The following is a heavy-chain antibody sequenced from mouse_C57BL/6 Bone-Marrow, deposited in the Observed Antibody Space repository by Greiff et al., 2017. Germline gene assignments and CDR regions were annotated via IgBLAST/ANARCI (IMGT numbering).Heavy chain of an antibody. CDR2: IDPSDSYT. J-gene: IGHJ4*01. Sequence: QVQLQQPGAELVMPGASVKLSCKASGYTFTSYWMHWVKQRPGQGLEWIGEIDPSDSYTNYNQKFKGKSTLTVDKSSSTAYMQLSSLKSGDSAVFYCARSCFYAMDYWGQGTSVTVSS. CDR3: ARSCFYAMDY. CDR1: GYTFTSYW. V-gene: IGHV1-69*01.